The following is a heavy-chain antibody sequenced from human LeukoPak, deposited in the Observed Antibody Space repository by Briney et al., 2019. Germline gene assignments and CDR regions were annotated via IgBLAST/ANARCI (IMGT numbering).Heavy chain of an antibody. V-gene: IGHV4-4*07. Sequence: SETLSLTCTGSGGSISSYYWSWIRQPAGKGLEWIGRIYTSGSTNYNPSLKSRVTMSVDTSKNQFSMKLSSVTAADTAVYYCAREYSGSYYRAFDIWGQGTMVTVSS. CDR1: GGSISSYY. J-gene: IGHJ3*02. CDR2: IYTSGST. D-gene: IGHD1-26*01. CDR3: AREYSGSYYRAFDI.